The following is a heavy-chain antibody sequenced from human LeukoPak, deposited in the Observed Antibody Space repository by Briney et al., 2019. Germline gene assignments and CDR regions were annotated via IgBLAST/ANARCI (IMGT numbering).Heavy chain of an antibody. V-gene: IGHV1-2*02. D-gene: IGHD6-13*01. Sequence: ASVKVSCRASGYTFTGYYMHWVRQAPGQGLEWMGWINPNSGGTNYAQKFQGRVTMTRDTSISTAYMELSRLRSDDTAVYYCARSSASSSWYKDAFDIWGQGTMVTVSS. CDR1: GYTFTGYY. CDR2: INPNSGGT. J-gene: IGHJ3*02. CDR3: ARSSASSSWYKDAFDI.